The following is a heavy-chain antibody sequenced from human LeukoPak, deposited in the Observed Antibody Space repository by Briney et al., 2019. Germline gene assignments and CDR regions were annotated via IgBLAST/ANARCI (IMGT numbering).Heavy chain of an antibody. CDR1: GFTFSDYY. CDR3: AGGWLQWDDAFDI. V-gene: IGHV3-11*03. D-gene: IGHD5-24*01. CDR2: INPTSGYT. J-gene: IGHJ3*02. Sequence: GGSLRLSCAASGFTFSDYYMSWIRQAPGKGLEWLSYINPTSGYTPYADSVRGRFTISRDNAKNSLYLQMNSLRAEDTAVYYCAGGWLQWDDAFDIWGQGTMVTVS.